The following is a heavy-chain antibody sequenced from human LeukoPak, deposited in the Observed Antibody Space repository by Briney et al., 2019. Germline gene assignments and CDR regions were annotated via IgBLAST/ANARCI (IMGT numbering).Heavy chain of an antibody. CDR1: GYSISSGYY. Sequence: SETLSLTCTVSGYSISSGYYWGWIRQPPGKGLEWIGSIYHSGSTYYNPSLKSRVTISVDTSKNQFSLKLSSVTAADTAVYYCARDTDYYDSSGLGRGVGYNWFDPWGQGILVTVSS. J-gene: IGHJ5*02. CDR3: ARDTDYYDSSGLGRGVGYNWFDP. CDR2: IYHSGST. V-gene: IGHV4-38-2*02. D-gene: IGHD3-22*01.